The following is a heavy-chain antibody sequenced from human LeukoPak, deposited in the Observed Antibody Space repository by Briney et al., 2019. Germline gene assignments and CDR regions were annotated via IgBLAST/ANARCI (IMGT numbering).Heavy chain of an antibody. V-gene: IGHV4-38-2*02. CDR1: GYSISSGYY. D-gene: IGHD4-17*01. CDR3: ARDLYDDYPEPWFDP. CDR2: IYHSGST. Sequence: SETLSLTCTVSGYSISSGYYWGWIRQPPGKGLEWIGSIYHSGSTYYNPSLKSRVTISVDTSKNQFSLKLSSVTAADTAVYYCARDLYDDYPEPWFDPWGQGTLVTVSS. J-gene: IGHJ5*02.